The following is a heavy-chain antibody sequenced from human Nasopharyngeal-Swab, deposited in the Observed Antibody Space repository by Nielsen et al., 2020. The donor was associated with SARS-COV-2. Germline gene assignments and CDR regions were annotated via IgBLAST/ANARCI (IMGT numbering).Heavy chain of an antibody. CDR3: TSGWFDP. V-gene: IGHV3-48*04. J-gene: IGHJ5*02. CDR1: GFPFSRYS. CDR2: IGTSSSTS. Sequence: GGSLRLSCSASGFPFSRYSMNWVRQAPGKGLEWLSYIGTSSSTSYYADSVKGRFTISRDTAKNSLYLQMNSLRAEDTAVYYCTSGWFDPWGQGTLVTVSS.